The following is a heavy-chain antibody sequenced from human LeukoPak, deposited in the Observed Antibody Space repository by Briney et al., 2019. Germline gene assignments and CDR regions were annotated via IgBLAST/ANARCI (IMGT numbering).Heavy chain of an antibody. D-gene: IGHD2-2*01. V-gene: IGHV3-7*01. CDR2: IKTDGSEK. CDR3: ATYSSRNAREFQS. J-gene: IGHJ1*01. Sequence: GGSLRLSCAASGFTFSNSWMTWVRQTPGKGLEWVANIKTDGSEKYYVDSVRGRFTISRDNAKNSLYLQMNSLRAEDTAVYYCATYSSRNAREFQSWGQGTLVTVSS. CDR1: GFTFSNSW.